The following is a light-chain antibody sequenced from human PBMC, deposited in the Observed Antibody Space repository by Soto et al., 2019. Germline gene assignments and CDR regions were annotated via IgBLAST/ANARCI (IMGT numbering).Light chain of an antibody. V-gene: IGLV2-14*01. J-gene: IGLJ1*01. Sequence: QSVLTQPASVSGSPGQSITISCTGTSSDVGGYNYVSWYQQHPGKAPKLMIYDVSNRPSGVSNRFSGSKSGNTASLTISGLNAEDESDYYCSSYTGSSTYVFGTGNKVTVL. CDR1: SSDVGGYNY. CDR3: SSYTGSSTYV. CDR2: DVS.